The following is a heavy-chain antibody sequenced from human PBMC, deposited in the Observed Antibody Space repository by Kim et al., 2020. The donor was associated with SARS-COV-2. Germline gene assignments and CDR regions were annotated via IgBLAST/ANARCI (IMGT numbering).Heavy chain of an antibody. J-gene: IGHJ5*02. V-gene: IGHV3-48*02. Sequence: RSPIYYADYVEARFTISRDNAKNALYLEMNSLRDEDTAVYYCARDQKSRTWGQGTLVTVSS. CDR2: RSPI. D-gene: IGHD6-13*01. CDR3: ARDQKSRT.